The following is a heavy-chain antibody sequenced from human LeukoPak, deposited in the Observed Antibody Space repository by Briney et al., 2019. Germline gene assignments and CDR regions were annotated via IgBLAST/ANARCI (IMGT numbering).Heavy chain of an antibody. V-gene: IGHV3-11*01. Sequence: GGSVRLSCAASGFTFSDYYMSWIRQAPGKGLEWVSYISSSGSTIYYADSVKGRFTISRDNAKNSLYLQMNSLRAEDTAVYYCARVVVVVPAAISRYYMDVWGKGTTVTISS. CDR2: ISSSGSTI. CDR1: GFTFSDYY. CDR3: ARVVVVVPAAISRYYMDV. D-gene: IGHD2-2*01. J-gene: IGHJ6*03.